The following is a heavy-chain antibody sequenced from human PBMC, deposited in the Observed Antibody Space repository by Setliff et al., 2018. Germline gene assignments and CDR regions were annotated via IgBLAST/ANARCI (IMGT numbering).Heavy chain of an antibody. J-gene: IGHJ6*02. V-gene: IGHV1-18*01. CDR3: ARVGSSSWLHPDVYYYYGMDV. CDR1: GYTFTSYG. D-gene: IGHD6-13*01. Sequence: ASVKVSCKASGYTFTSYGISWVRQAPGRGLEWMGWISAYNGNTNYAQKLQGRVTMTTDTSTSTAYMELRSLRSDDTAVYYCARVGSSSWLHPDVYYYYGMDVWGQGTTVTAP. CDR2: ISAYNGNT.